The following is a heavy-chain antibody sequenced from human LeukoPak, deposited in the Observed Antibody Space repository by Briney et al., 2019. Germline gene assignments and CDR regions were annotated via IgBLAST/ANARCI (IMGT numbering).Heavy chain of an antibody. CDR2: TYYRSKWYN. Sequence: SQTLSLTCAISGDSVSSNSAAWNWIRQSPSRGLEWLGRTYYRSKWYNDYAVSVKSRITINPDTSKNQFSLQLNSVTPEDTAVYYCAREKFPGGRGYYGSGSYYLDYWGQGTLVTVSS. CDR3: AREKFPGGRGYYGSGSYYLDY. V-gene: IGHV6-1*01. CDR1: GDSVSSNSAA. J-gene: IGHJ4*02. D-gene: IGHD3-10*01.